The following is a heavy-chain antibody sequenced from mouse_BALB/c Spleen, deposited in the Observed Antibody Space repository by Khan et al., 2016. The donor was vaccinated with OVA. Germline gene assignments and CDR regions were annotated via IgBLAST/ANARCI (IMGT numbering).Heavy chain of an antibody. V-gene: IGHV3-1*02. CDR2: IRYSGST. J-gene: IGHJ2*01. Sequence: EVQLQESGPGLVKPSQSLSLTCTVTGYSITSGHGWNWIRQFPGNKLEWMGFIRYSGSTNYNPSLKRRISFTRDTSKNQFFLQLKSVTTEDTATYYCARTARIKYWGQGTTLTVSS. CDR1: GYSITSGHG. D-gene: IGHD1-2*01. CDR3: ARTARIKY.